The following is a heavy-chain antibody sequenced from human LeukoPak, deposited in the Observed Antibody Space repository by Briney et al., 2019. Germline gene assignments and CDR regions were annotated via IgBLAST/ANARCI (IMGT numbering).Heavy chain of an antibody. D-gene: IGHD3-22*01. V-gene: IGHV1-2*02. CDR3: ARDHGVVVITKPQEDY. CDR2: INPNSGGT. CDR1: GYTFTGYY. J-gene: IGHJ4*02. Sequence: ASVKVSCKASGYTFTGYYMHWVRQAPGQGLEWMGWINPNSGGTNYAQKFQGRVTMTRDTSISTAYMKLSRLRSDDTAVYYCARDHGVVVITKPQEDYWGQGTLVTVSS.